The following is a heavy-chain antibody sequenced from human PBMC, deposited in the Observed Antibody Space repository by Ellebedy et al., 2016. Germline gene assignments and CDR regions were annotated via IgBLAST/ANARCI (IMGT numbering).Heavy chain of an antibody. CDR1: GFTFSSYS. D-gene: IGHD6-13*01. CDR3: ASPPERQQLGF. V-gene: IGHV3-48*04. J-gene: IGHJ4*02. CDR2: ISSSSSTI. Sequence: GESLKISXAASGFTFSSYSMNWVRQAPGKGLEWVSYISSSSSTIYYADSVKGRFTISRDNAKNSLYLQMNSLRAEDTAVYYCASPPERQQLGFWGQGTLVTVSS.